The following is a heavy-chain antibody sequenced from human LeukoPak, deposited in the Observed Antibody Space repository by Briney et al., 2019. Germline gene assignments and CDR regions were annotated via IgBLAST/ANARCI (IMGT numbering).Heavy chain of an antibody. J-gene: IGHJ6*03. Sequence: ASVKVSCKVSGYTLTELSMHWVRQAPGKGLEWMGGFDPEDGETIYAQKFQGRVTMTEDTSTDTAYMELSSLRSEDTAVYYCATAPRFTYGSAYYYYYYMDVWRKGTTVTVSS. V-gene: IGHV1-24*01. CDR2: FDPEDGET. CDR3: ATAPRFTYGSAYYYYYYMDV. D-gene: IGHD3-10*01. CDR1: GYTLTELS.